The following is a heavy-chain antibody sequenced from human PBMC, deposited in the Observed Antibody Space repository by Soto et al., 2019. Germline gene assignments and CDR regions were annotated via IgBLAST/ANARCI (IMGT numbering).Heavy chain of an antibody. D-gene: IGHD3-10*01. CDR3: AKAITMVRGGFDS. V-gene: IGHV3-30*18. CDR2: ISYDGSIK. J-gene: IGHJ4*02. Sequence: QVQLVESGGGVVQPGRSLRLSCAASGFTFSIYGIHWVRQAPGKGLEWVALISYDGSIKNYADSVKGRFTISRDNSKNSLYLQMKSLRAEDTAVYYCAKAITMVRGGFDSWGQGTLVTVSS. CDR1: GFTFSIYG.